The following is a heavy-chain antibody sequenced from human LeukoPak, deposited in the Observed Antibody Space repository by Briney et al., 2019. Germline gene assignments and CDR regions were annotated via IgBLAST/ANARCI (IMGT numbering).Heavy chain of an antibody. CDR1: GGSISSSS. V-gene: IGHV4-59*01. Sequence: SETLSLTCTVSGGSISSSSWSWVRQDPGKRLEWIGFIWYSGDTDYNPSLRSRVTISVDTSKNQFSLKLNSVTAADTAVYYCARDDHSPHYHYAMGVWGQGVTVTVSS. CDR2: IWYSGDT. J-gene: IGHJ6*02. CDR3: ARDDHSPHYHYAMGV. D-gene: IGHD4-11*01.